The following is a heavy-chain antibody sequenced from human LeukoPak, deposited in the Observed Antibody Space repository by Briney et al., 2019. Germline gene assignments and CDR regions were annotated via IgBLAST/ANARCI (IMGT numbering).Heavy chain of an antibody. Sequence: SETLSLTCTVSGGSISSYYWSWIRQPPGKGLEWIGYIYYSGSTNYNPSLKSRVTISVDTSKNQFSLKLSSVTAADTAAYYCARDPYDFWSGYPYWYFDLWGRGTLVTVSS. CDR1: GGSISSYY. J-gene: IGHJ2*01. CDR2: IYYSGST. D-gene: IGHD3-3*01. CDR3: ARDPYDFWSGYPYWYFDL. V-gene: IGHV4-59*01.